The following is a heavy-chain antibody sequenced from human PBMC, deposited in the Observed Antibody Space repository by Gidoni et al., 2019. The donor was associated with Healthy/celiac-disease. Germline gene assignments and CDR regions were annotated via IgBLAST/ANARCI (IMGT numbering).Heavy chain of an antibody. CDR1: AGPISSCDYS. CDR2: IFYSWST. J-gene: IGHJ4*02. CDR3: ARVFYVWGSYRPYTFDY. V-gene: IGHV4-30-4*01. D-gene: IGHD3-16*02. Sequence: QVQLQESAPGLVKPSQTLSLTCTVSAGPISSCDYSWSWIRQPPGKGLEWIGYIFYSWSTYYNPSLKSRVTISVDTSKSQFALKLSSVTAADTAVYYCARVFYVWGSYRPYTFDYWGQGTLVTVSS.